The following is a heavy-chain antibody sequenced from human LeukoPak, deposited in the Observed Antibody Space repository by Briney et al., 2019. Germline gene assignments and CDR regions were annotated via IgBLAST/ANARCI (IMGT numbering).Heavy chain of an antibody. Sequence: GASVKVSCKASGYTFTSNSMHWVRQAPGQGLEWMGIINPNGGSTGYAQNFQGRVTMTRDTSTSTVYMELSSLRSEDTAVYYCARANYYDSSGYYLGYWGQGTLVTVSS. J-gene: IGHJ4*02. D-gene: IGHD3-22*01. CDR1: GYTFTSNS. CDR3: ARANYYDSSGYYLGY. V-gene: IGHV1-46*01. CDR2: INPNGGST.